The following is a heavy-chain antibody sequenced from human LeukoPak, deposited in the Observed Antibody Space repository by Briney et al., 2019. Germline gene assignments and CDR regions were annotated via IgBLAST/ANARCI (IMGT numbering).Heavy chain of an antibody. D-gene: IGHD6-19*01. CDR3: AREGSSDCHFDY. CDR1: GYTFSDYK. CDR2: LTAIGNTI. V-gene: IGHV3-48*03. J-gene: IGHJ4*02. Sequence: PGGSLTLSCTVSGYTFSDYKVRWVRQAPGKGLEWVSYLTAIGNTIAYADSVEGRFTISRDNAKNSLYLQMNSLRAEDTAVYFCAREGSSDCHFDYWGQGTLVTVSS.